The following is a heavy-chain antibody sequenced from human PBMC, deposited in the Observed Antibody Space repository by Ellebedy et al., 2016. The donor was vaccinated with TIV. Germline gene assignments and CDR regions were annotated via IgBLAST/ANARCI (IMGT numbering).Heavy chain of an antibody. CDR3: VKEQMITFGGVIVMSAFDI. CDR1: GFTFSSYA. Sequence: PGGSLRLSCSASGFTFSSYAMHWVRQAPGKGLEYVSAINSNGGRTYYADSVQGRFTISRDNSKNTLYLQMSSLRAEDTAVYYCVKEQMITFGGVIVMSAFDIWGQGTMVTVSS. CDR2: INSNGGRT. V-gene: IGHV3-64D*06. J-gene: IGHJ3*02. D-gene: IGHD3-16*02.